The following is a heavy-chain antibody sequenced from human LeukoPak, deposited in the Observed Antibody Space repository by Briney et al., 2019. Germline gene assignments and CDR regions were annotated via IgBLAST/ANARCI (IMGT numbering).Heavy chain of an antibody. V-gene: IGHV3-23*01. CDR1: GFIFRNYA. CDR2: ISCSGGST. CDR3: AKDHSSGGGADY. D-gene: IGHD6-19*01. J-gene: IGHJ4*02. Sequence: GGTLRLSCSASGFIFRNYAMSWVRQAPGKGLEWVSAISCSGGSTYYADSVKGRFTISRDNSKNTLYLQMNSLRAEDTAVYYCAKDHSSGGGADYWGQGTLVTVSS.